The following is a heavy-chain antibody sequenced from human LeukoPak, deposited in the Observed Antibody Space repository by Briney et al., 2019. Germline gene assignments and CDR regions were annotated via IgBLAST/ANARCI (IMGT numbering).Heavy chain of an antibody. CDR3: ATPRYSSSWALYYYYGMDV. V-gene: IGHV7-4-1*02. CDR1: GYTFTSYA. CDR2: INTNTGNP. Sequence: ASVKVSCKASGYTFTSYAMNWVRQAPGQGLEWMGWINTNTGNPTYAQGFTGRFVFSLDTSVSTAYLQISSLKAEDTAVYYCATPRYSSSWALYYYYGMDVWGQGTTVTVSS. J-gene: IGHJ6*02. D-gene: IGHD6-13*01.